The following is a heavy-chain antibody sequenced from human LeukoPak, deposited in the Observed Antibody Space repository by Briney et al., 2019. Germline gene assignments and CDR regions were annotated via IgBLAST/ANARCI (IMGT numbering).Heavy chain of an antibody. V-gene: IGHV3-7*01. CDR1: GFTFSNSW. CDR2: IRQDGGEK. CDR3: ARESLHSSRPERHIDY. Sequence: GGSLRLSCAAPGFTFSNSWMSWVRQAPGKGLEWVANIRQDGGEKYYVDSVKGRLTISRDNAKNSLYLQMDSLRVEDTAVYYCARESLHSSRPERHIDYWGQGTLVTVSS. J-gene: IGHJ4*02. D-gene: IGHD2-2*01.